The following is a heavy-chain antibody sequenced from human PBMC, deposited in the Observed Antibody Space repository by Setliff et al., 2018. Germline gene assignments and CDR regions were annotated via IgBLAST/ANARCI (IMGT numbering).Heavy chain of an antibody. CDR2: IIPLFGTT. J-gene: IGHJ5*01. D-gene: IGHD6-13*01. CDR3: ARALGGISAAGNNWLDS. CDR1: GGTFNSFL. Sequence: ASVKVSCKTSGGTFNSFLVSWVRQAPGQGLEWMGGIIPLFGTTKYAQKFQDRITMTADESATTAYMELTGLRSEDTAVYYCARALGGISAAGNNWLDSWGQGTLVTVSS. V-gene: IGHV1-69*13.